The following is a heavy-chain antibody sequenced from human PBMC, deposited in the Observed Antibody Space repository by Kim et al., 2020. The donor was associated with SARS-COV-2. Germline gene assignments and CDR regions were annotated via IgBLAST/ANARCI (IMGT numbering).Heavy chain of an antibody. CDR1: GDSVSSNSAA. CDR2: TYYRSKWYN. V-gene: IGHV6-1*01. Sequence: SQTLSLTCAISGDSVSSNSAAWNWIRQSPSRGLEWLGRTYYRSKWYNDYVVSVKSRIIINPDTSKNQFSLQLNSVTPEDTAVYYCARGSGVSKDYYYGMDVWGQGTTVTVSS. CDR3: ARGSGVSKDYYYGMDV. D-gene: IGHD6-13*01. J-gene: IGHJ6*02.